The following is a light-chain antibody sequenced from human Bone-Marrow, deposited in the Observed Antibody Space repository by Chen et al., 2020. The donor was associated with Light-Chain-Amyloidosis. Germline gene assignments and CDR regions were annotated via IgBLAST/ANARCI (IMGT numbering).Light chain of an antibody. Sequence: SYELTQPPSLSVSPGQTARITCSGDDLPTKYAYWYQQKPGQAPVLVIHRDTERPSGISERFSGSNSWTTATLTISGVQPEDEADYHCQSADSSGTYEVIFGGGTKLTVL. J-gene: IGLJ2*01. CDR2: RDT. V-gene: IGLV3-25*03. CDR1: DLPTKY. CDR3: QSADSSGTYEVI.